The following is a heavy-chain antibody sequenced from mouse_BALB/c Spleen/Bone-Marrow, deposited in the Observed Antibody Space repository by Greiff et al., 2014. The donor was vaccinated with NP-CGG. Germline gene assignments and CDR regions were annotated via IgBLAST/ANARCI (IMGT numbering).Heavy chain of an antibody. Sequence: VKLQESGPSLVQPSQSLSITCTVPGFSLTSYGVHWVRQSPGKGLEWLGVIWRGGSTDYNAAFMSRLSITKDNSKSQVFFKMNSLQADDTAIYYCAKNGGYDGWFAYWGQGTLVTVSA. D-gene: IGHD2-14*01. J-gene: IGHJ3*01. CDR2: IWRGGST. CDR3: AKNGGYDGWFAY. CDR1: GFSLTSYG. V-gene: IGHV2-5-1*01.